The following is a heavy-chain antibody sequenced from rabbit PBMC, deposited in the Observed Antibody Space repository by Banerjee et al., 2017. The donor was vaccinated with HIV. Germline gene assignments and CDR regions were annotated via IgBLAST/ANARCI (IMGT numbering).Heavy chain of an antibody. CDR2: IYPDYDTI. V-gene: IGHV1S47*01. D-gene: IGHD1-1*01. CDR3: ARNYVNVFDP. Sequence: QEQLVESGGVLTTLRGALKLSCKASGIDSSSYGNNRVRQAPGKGLEWIAYIYPDYDTIDYASWVNGRFTISLDNAQNTVFLQMTSLTAADTATYFCARNYVNVFDPWGPGTLVTVS. J-gene: IGHJ2*01. CDR1: GIDSSSYG.